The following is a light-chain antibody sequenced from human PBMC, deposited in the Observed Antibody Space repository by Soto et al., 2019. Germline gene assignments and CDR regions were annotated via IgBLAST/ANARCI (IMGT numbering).Light chain of an antibody. CDR3: SSYTTSGSLV. V-gene: IGLV2-14*01. Sequence: QSALTQPASVSGSPGQSITISCTGTSSDVGGYNYVSWYQQHPGKAPKLMIDDVSNRPSGVSNRFSGSKSGNTASLTISGLPAEDEAAYYCSSYTTSGSLVFGGGTKVTVL. CDR2: DVS. J-gene: IGLJ2*01. CDR1: SSDVGGYNY.